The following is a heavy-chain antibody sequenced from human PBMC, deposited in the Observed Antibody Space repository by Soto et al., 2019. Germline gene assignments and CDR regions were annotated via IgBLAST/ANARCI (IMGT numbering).Heavy chain of an antibody. J-gene: IGHJ6*03. V-gene: IGHV1-69*04. CDR2: IIPILGIA. CDR3: ARDRGYCSGGSCYSESYYYYMDV. CDR1: GGTFSSYT. D-gene: IGHD2-15*01. Sequence: ASVKVSCKASGGTFSSYTISWVRQAPGQGLEWMGRIIPILGIANYAQKFQGRVTITADKSTSTAYMELSSLRSEDTAVYYCARDRGYCSGGSCYSESYYYYMDVCGKGTTVTVSS.